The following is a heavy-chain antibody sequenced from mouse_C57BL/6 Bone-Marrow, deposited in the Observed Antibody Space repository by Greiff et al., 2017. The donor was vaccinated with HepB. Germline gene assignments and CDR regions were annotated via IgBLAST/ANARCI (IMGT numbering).Heavy chain of an antibody. V-gene: IGHV1-81*01. Sequence: VKVVESGAELARPGASVKLSCKASGYTFTSYGISWVKQRTGQGLEWIGEIYPRSGNTYYNEKFKGKATLTADKSSSTAYMELRSLTSEDSAVYFCARLTTVVFDYWGQGTTLTVSS. D-gene: IGHD1-1*01. CDR1: GYTFTSYG. CDR2: IYPRSGNT. J-gene: IGHJ2*01. CDR3: ARLTTVVFDY.